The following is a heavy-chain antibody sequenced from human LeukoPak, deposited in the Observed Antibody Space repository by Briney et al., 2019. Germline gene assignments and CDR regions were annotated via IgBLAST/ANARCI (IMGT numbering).Heavy chain of an antibody. Sequence: PSETLSLTCTVSGYSISSGYYRGWIRQPPGKGLEWIGSIYHSGSTYYNPSLKSRVTISVDTSKNQFSLKLSSVTAADTAVYYCARDGPDIVVVPAAILPLDYWGQGTLVTVSS. J-gene: IGHJ4*02. CDR3: ARDGPDIVVVPAAILPLDY. D-gene: IGHD2-2*02. CDR1: GYSISSGYY. CDR2: IYHSGST. V-gene: IGHV4-38-2*02.